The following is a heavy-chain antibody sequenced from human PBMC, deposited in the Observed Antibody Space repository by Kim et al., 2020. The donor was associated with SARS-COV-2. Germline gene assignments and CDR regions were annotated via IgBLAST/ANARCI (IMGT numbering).Heavy chain of an antibody. D-gene: IGHD3-22*01. J-gene: IGHJ4*02. V-gene: IGHV4-34*01. CDR2: ST. CDR3: ARGVITTGFDY. Sequence: STNYTPSLKSRLTISIDTSKNLLSLKLTSVTAADTAVYYCARGVITTGFDYWGQGTLVTVSS.